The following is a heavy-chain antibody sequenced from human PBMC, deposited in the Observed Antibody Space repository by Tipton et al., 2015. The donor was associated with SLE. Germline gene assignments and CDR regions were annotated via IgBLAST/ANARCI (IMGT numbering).Heavy chain of an antibody. D-gene: IGHD3-3*01. Sequence: SLRLSCAASGFTFSSYAMHWVRQAPGKGLEWVAVISYDGSNKNYADSVKGRFTISRDNSKNTLYLQMNSLRAEDTAVYYCAKSVGGSGYSYGMDVWGQGTTVTVSS. CDR3: AKSVGGSGYSYGMDV. CDR2: ISYDGSNK. CDR1: GFTFSSYA. V-gene: IGHV3-30*04. J-gene: IGHJ6*02.